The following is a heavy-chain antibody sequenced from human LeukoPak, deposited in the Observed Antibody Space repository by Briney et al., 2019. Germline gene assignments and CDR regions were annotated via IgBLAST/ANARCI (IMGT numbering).Heavy chain of an antibody. D-gene: IGHD3-22*01. Sequence: GGSLGLSCAASGFTFSSYSMNWVRQAPGKGLEWVSYISSSSSTIYYADSVKGRFTISRDNAKNSLYLQMNSLRDEDTAVYYCARVQYYYDSSGPPDYWGQGTLVTVSS. V-gene: IGHV3-48*02. CDR1: GFTFSSYS. CDR2: ISSSSSTI. J-gene: IGHJ4*02. CDR3: ARVQYYYDSSGPPDY.